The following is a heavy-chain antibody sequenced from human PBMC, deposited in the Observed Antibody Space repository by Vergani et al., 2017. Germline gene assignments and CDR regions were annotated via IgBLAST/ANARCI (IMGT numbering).Heavy chain of an antibody. D-gene: IGHD2-2*02. Sequence: EVQLLESGGGLVQPGGSLRLSCAASGFTFSSYAMSWVRQAPGKGLEWVSAISGSGGSTYYADSVKGRFTISRDNSKNTLYLQMNSLRAEDTAVYYCAKVRNYCSSTSCYRYYFDHWGQGTLVTVSS. J-gene: IGHJ4*02. CDR2: ISGSGGST. CDR1: GFTFSSYA. CDR3: AKVRNYCSSTSCYRYYFDH. V-gene: IGHV3-23*01.